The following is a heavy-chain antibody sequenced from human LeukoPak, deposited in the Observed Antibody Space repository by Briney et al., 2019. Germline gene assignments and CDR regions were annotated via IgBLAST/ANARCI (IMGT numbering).Heavy chain of an antibody. Sequence: ASVKVSCKASGYTFTRYYMHWVRQAPGQGLGWMGIINPSGGSTSYAQKFQGRVTMTRDMSTSTVYMELSSLRSEDTAVYYCASNVVVTATDAFDIWGLGTMVTVSS. V-gene: IGHV1-46*01. CDR2: INPSGGST. CDR1: GYTFTRYY. D-gene: IGHD2-21*02. CDR3: ASNVVVTATDAFDI. J-gene: IGHJ3*02.